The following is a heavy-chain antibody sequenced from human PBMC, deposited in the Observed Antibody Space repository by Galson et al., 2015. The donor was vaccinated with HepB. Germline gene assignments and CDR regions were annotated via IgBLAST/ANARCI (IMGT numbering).Heavy chain of an antibody. CDR1: GFTFSTYS. J-gene: IGHJ4*02. CDR3: ARGEAETALFAPFEY. Sequence: SLRLSCAASGFTFSTYSMNWVRQAPGKGLEWVSYISSSGGLIYYADSVKGRFTVSRDGYSLYLQMKSLRDEDTAVYYCARGEAETALFAPFEYWGLGTLVTVSS. CDR2: ISSSGGLI. V-gene: IGHV3-48*02. D-gene: IGHD5-18*01.